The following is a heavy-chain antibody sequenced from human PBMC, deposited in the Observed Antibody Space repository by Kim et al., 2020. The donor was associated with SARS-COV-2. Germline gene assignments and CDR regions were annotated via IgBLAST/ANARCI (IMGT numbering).Heavy chain of an antibody. CDR2: SSVYNGNT. J-gene: IGHJ5*02. CDR3: ARGGDYGDYDWFDP. D-gene: IGHD4-17*01. V-gene: IGHV1-18*04. Sequence: ASVKVSCKASGYTFTSYDISWVRQAPGQGLEWMGWSSVYNGNTNYAQNLRGRVTMTTDTSTNTAYMELRSLRSDDTAVYFCARGGDYGDYDWFDPWGQGTLVTVSS. CDR1: GYTFTSYD.